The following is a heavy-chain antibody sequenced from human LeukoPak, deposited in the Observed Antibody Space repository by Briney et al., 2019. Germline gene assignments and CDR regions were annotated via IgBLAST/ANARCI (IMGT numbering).Heavy chain of an antibody. CDR2: IYPVDSDT. CDR1: GYSFTTYW. CDR3: VRRHDVRTTVGY. J-gene: IGHJ4*02. V-gene: IGHV5-51*01. Sequence: GESLRISCKTSGYSFTTYWIGWVRQLPGKGLEWMGLIYPVDSDTKYSPSFQGQVTMSVDRSISTAYLLWSILKASDTAMYFCVRRHDVRTTVGYWGQGTLITVSS. D-gene: IGHD4-23*01.